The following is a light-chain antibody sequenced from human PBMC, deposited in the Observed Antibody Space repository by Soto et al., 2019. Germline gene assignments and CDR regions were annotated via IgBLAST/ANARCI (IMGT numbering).Light chain of an antibody. V-gene: IGKV3-15*01. CDR1: QSVSSN. J-gene: IGKJ2*01. CDR3: QQYNNPGHPS. CDR2: GAS. Sequence: EIVMTQSPATLSVSPGERATLSCRASQSVSSNLAWYQQKPGQAPRLLIYGASTRATGIPARFSGSASGTEFTLTTSSLQSEDFAAYYCQQYNNPGHPSFGQGTKLEIK.